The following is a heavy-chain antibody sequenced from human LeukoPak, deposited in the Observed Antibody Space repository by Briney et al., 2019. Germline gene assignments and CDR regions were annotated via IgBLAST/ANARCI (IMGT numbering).Heavy chain of an antibody. CDR2: INPSGSST. D-gene: IGHD2-2*01. V-gene: IGHV1-46*01. J-gene: IGHJ4*02. CDR3: ARDMRTEGTSFDY. Sequence: ASVSVSSTPSGYTFTTYYMHWVRQAPGQGLEWMGIINPSGSSTSYAQKFQCRVTMTRDMSTSTVYMELSRLRSEDTAVYSCARDMRTEGTSFDYWGQGTLVTVSS. CDR1: GYTFTTYY.